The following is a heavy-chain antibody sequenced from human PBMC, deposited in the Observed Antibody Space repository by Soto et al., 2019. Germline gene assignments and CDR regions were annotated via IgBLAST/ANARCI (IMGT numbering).Heavy chain of an antibody. Sequence: ASVKVSCKASGYTFTSYYMHWVRQAPGQGLEWVGIINPSGGSTSYAQKFQGRVTMTRDTSTSTVYMELSSLRSEDTAVYYCARSEGRTYSDFSSRYYYYGMDVWGQGTRVTVSS. CDR1: GYTFTSYY. J-gene: IGHJ6*02. D-gene: IGHD3-3*01. CDR2: INPSGGST. V-gene: IGHV1-46*01. CDR3: ARSEGRTYSDFSSRYYYYGMDV.